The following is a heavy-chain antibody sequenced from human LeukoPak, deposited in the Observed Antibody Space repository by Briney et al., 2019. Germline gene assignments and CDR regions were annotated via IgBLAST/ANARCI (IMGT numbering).Heavy chain of an antibody. J-gene: IGHJ4*02. V-gene: IGHV1-69*01. CDR2: IIPIFGTA. CDR1: GGTFSSYA. CDR3: VSNMGGTAKARGRLDY. D-gene: IGHD5-18*01. Sequence: SVKVSCKASGGTFSSYAISWVRQAPGQGLEWMGGIIPIFGTANYAQKFQGRVTITADESTSTAYMELSSLRSEDTAVYYCVSNMGGTAKARGRLDYWGQGTLVTVSS.